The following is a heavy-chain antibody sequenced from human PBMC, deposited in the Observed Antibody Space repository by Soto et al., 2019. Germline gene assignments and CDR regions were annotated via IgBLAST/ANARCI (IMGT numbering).Heavy chain of an antibody. V-gene: IGHV1-3*01. CDR3: ARSVVVRVVFTFDY. CDR2: INGGNGNT. Sequence: QVQLVQSGAEVKKPGASVKVSCKASGYTFKSYAMHWVRQAPGQRLEWMGWINGGNGNTKYSQKFQGRVTITRDTSASTAYMELSSLRSEDTAVYYCARSVVVRVVFTFDYWGQGTLVTVSS. J-gene: IGHJ4*02. CDR1: GYTFKSYA. D-gene: IGHD3-10*01.